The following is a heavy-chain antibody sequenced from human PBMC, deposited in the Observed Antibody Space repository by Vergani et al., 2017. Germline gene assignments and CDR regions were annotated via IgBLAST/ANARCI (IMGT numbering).Heavy chain of an antibody. CDR2: INPSGGST. V-gene: IGHV1-46*03. CDR3: ARHGRKIGAFDY. CDR1: GYTFTSYY. D-gene: IGHD2/OR15-2a*01. J-gene: IGHJ4*02. Sequence: QVQLVQSGAEVKKPGASVKVSCKASGYTFTSYYMHWVRQAPGQGLEWLGIINPSGGSTSYAQKFQGRVTMTRDTSTSTVYMELSSLRSEDTAVYYCARHGRKIGAFDYWGQGTLVTVSS.